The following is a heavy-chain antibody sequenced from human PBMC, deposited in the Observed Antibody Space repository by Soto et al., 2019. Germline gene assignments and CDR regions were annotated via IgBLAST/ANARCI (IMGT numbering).Heavy chain of an antibody. CDR1: GYTFTGYY. D-gene: IGHD6-13*01. CDR3: ARAVSRDGSSWYRGASDA. CDR2: INPDTGGT. J-gene: IGHJ4*02. Sequence: QVRLLQSGAEVKKSGASVKVSCKASGYTFTGYYVHWLRQAPGQGLEWMGWINPDTGGTDYAQKCEDGVPRTRNTSNTTAYMALTSLKCNDTAGYYCARAVSRDGSSWYRGASDAWGQGTLGTVSS. V-gene: IGHV1-2*02.